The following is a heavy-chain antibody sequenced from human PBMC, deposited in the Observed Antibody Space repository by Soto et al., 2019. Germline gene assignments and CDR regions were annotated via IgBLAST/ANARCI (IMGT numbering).Heavy chain of an antibody. CDR2: INPSGGST. CDR3: AREGDGYNLGPSVDFDY. CDR1: GYTFTTYY. Sequence: QVQLVQSGAEVKKPGASVKVSCKASGYTFTTYYMHWVRQAPGQGLEWMGVINPSGGSTSYAQKFQGRVTVTRDTSTSTLYMELSGLRSEDTAVYYCAREGDGYNLGPSVDFDYWGQGTLVTVSS. D-gene: IGHD5-12*01. V-gene: IGHV1-46*01. J-gene: IGHJ4*02.